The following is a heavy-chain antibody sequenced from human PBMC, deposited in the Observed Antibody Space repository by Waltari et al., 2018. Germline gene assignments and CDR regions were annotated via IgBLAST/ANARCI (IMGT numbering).Heavy chain of an antibody. V-gene: IGHV1-8*01. CDR1: GYTFTSYD. J-gene: IGHJ5*02. CDR2: MNPNSGNT. Sequence: QVQLVQSGAEVKKPGASVKVSCKASGYTFTSYDINWVRQATGQGLEWMGWMNPNSGNTGYAQKFQGRVTITADKSTSTAYMELSSLRSEDTAVYYCARGLVVVAATPYNWFDPWGQGTLVTVSS. CDR3: ARGLVVVAATPYNWFDP. D-gene: IGHD2-15*01.